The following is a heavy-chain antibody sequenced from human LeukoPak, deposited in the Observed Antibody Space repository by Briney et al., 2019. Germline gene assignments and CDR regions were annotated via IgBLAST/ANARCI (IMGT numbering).Heavy chain of an antibody. CDR3: AKFLTIFGGYGKDV. CDR2: IYYSGST. J-gene: IGHJ6*02. Sequence: SGTLSLTCTVSGGSISSYYWSWIRQPPGKGLEWIGYIYYSGSTNYNPSLKSRVTISVDTSKNQFSLKLSSVTAADTAVYYCAKFLTIFGGYGKDVWGQGTTVTVSS. V-gene: IGHV4-59*08. D-gene: IGHD3-3*01. CDR1: GGSISSYY.